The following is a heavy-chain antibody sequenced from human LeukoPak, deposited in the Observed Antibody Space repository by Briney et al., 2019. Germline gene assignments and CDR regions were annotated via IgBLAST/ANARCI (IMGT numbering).Heavy chain of an antibody. CDR2: IYYSGDT. V-gene: IGHV4-39*07. J-gene: IGHJ3*02. CDR1: TGSISNSSYY. D-gene: IGHD5-12*01. CDR3: ARSCRILDIVATIRARLGGNGFDI. Sequence: SETLSLTCTVSTGSISNSSYYWGWFRQPPGKGLEWIGSIYYSGDTYSTPSLKSRVTIAVETSKNQFSLKLSSVTAADKAVYYCARSCRILDIVATIRARLGGNGFDIWGQGTMVTVSS.